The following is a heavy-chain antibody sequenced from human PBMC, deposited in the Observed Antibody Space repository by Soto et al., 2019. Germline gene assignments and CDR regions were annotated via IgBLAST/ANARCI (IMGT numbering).Heavy chain of an antibody. CDR2: IYYSGST. CDR1: GGSISSSSYY. Sequence: QLQLQESGPGLVKPSETLSLTCTVSGGSISSSSYYWGWIRQPPGKGLEWIGRIYYSGSTYYNPSLKSRVTIPVDMSKNQFSLKLSSVTAADTAVYYCAPVWFGESQHWGQGTLVTVSS. CDR3: APVWFGESQH. D-gene: IGHD3-10*01. V-gene: IGHV4-39*01. J-gene: IGHJ1*01.